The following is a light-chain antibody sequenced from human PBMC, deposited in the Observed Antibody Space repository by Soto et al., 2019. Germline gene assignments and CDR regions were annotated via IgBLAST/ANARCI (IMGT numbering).Light chain of an antibody. CDR2: GAS. CDR3: QQYGNAAVT. V-gene: IGKV3-20*01. J-gene: IGKJ1*01. CDR1: QSVSDFY. Sequence: EIVLTQSPGTLSLSPGETGTLSCRASQSVSDFYLAWYQQKPGQAPRLLIYGASSRATGIPDRFSGSGSGTEFTLTISRLEPEDFAVYYCQQYGNAAVTFGQGTKV.